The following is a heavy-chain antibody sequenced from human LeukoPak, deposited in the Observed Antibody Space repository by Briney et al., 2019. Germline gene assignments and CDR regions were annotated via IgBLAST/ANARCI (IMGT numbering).Heavy chain of an antibody. CDR3: ARRMATATDAFDI. D-gene: IGHD5-18*01. J-gene: IGHJ3*02. Sequence: SETLSLTCNVSGDSLTSHFWSWIRQTPGKGLEWIGYVFHSGTTNYSPSLKSRVTISLDTSKKQFHLRLASVTAADTAVYYCARRMATATDAFDIWGRGTMVSVSS. CDR2: VFHSGTT. V-gene: IGHV4-59*08. CDR1: GDSLTSHF.